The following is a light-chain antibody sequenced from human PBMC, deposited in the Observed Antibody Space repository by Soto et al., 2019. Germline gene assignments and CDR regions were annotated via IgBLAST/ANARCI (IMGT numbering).Light chain of an antibody. V-gene: IGKV1-27*01. CDR2: AAS. J-gene: IGKJ1*01. CDR3: QKYDSAPWT. Sequence: DIRMSQSPSSVSASVRDRVTITCRASQGISNYLAWYQQKPGKVPKLLIYAASTLQSGVPSRFSGSGSGTDFTLTISSLQPEDVATYYCQKYDSAPWTFGQGTKVEIK. CDR1: QGISNY.